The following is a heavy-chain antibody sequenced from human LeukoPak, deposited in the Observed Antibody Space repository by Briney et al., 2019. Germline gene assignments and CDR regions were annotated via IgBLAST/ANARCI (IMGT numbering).Heavy chain of an antibody. J-gene: IGHJ4*02. CDR3: ARGLGFGELYVY. V-gene: IGHV1-2*02. CDR1: GYTFTGYY. Sequence: GESLKISCKASGYTFTGYYMHWVRQAPGQGLEWMGWINPNSGGTNYAQKFQGRVTMTRDTSISTAYMELSRLRSDDTAVYYCARGLGFGELYVYWGQGTLVTVSS. D-gene: IGHD3-10*01. CDR2: INPNSGGT.